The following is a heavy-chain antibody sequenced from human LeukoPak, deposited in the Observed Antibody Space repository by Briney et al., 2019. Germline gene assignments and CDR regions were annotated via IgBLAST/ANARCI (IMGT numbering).Heavy chain of an antibody. Sequence: SETLSLTCTVSGGSISSYYWSWLRQPPGKGPEWIGYIYSSGYTTYNPSLTSRVTISVDTSKNQFSLKLSSVTAADTAVYYCARDAIVRDYSNSDYWGQGTLVTVSS. V-gene: IGHV4-4*08. CDR2: IYSSGYT. D-gene: IGHD4-11*01. CDR3: ARDAIVRDYSNSDY. J-gene: IGHJ4*02. CDR1: GGSISSYY.